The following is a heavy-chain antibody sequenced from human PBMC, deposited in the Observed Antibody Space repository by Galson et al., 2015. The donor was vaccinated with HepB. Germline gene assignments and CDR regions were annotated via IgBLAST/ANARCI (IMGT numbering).Heavy chain of an antibody. D-gene: IGHD3-3*01. Sequence: SLRLSCAASGFTLDKYWMTWVGQAPGSGLEWMANIKQSGSDKYYVDSVTGRFTISRDNAKNSLTLQMNSLIAEDTGVYYCARGILGSDFWRNSLYYYYYMDVWGKGTTVIVS. CDR3: ARGILGSDFWRNSLYYYYYMDV. V-gene: IGHV3-7*01. J-gene: IGHJ6*03. CDR1: GFTLDKYW. CDR2: IKQSGSDK.